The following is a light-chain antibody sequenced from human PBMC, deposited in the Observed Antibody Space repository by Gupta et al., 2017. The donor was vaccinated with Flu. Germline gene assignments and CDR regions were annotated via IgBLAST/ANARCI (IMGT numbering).Light chain of an antibody. Sequence: DVVMTQSPLFLAVTLGQSASISCRSSQGLVYSDGNTYLHWFQQRPGQSPRRLIYRVTKRDSGVPDRFSGSGSGTDFTLKISRVEAEDVGVYFCMQGAHWPWAFGQGTKLEIK. J-gene: IGKJ1*01. CDR1: QGLVYSDGNTY. CDR3: MQGAHWPWA. CDR2: RVT. V-gene: IGKV2-30*01.